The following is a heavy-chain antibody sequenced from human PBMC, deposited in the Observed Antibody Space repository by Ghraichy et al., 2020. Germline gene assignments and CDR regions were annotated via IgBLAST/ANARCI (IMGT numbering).Heavy chain of an antibody. CDR1: GGSVSDSY. V-gene: IGHV4-59*02. Sequence: SETLSLTCSVSGGSVSDSYWSWIRQPPGKGLEWIAYISPSGTTNYNPSLKSRVTFLVDTSENRFSLNLTSVTAADTAVYFCARWRDYDVLPGYQYYFDYWGQGVLVTVSS. CDR2: ISPSGTT. D-gene: IGHD3-9*01. CDR3: ARWRDYDVLPGYQYYFDY. J-gene: IGHJ4*02.